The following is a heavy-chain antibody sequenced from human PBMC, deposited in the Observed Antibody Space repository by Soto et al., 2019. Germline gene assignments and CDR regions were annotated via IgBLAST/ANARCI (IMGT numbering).Heavy chain of an antibody. CDR3: ARGAAVARYLFDY. V-gene: IGHV4-39*07. D-gene: IGHD6-19*01. CDR2: IYHSGST. J-gene: IGHJ4*02. Sequence: SETLSLTCTVSGGSISTSRYYWGWVRQPPGKGLEWIAYIYHSGSTYYNPSLRSRVTISVDTSKNQFSLKLSSVTAADTAVYYCARGAAVARYLFDYWGQGTLVTASS. CDR1: GGSISTSRYY.